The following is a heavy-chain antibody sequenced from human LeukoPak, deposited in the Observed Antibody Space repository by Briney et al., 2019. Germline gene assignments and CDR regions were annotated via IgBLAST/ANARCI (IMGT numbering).Heavy chain of an antibody. D-gene: IGHD3-10*01. J-gene: IGHJ5*02. CDR1: GGSISSFY. CDR2: IYYTGST. CDR3: ARVVNYYGSGSYGGWFDP. V-gene: IGHV4-59*01. Sequence: SETLSLTCTVSGGSISSFYWSWIRQPPGKGLEWIGYIYYTGSTNYNPSLKSRVTISVDTSKNQFSLKLSSVTAADTALYYCARVVNYYGSGSYGGWFDPWGQGTLVIVSS.